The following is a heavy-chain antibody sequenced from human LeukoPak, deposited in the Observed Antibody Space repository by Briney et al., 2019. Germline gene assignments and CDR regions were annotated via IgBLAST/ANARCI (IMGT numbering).Heavy chain of an antibody. CDR1: GGTFSSYA. CDR3: ARDARIYDSSGYYYGVFDY. D-gene: IGHD3-22*01. Sequence: GASVKVSCKASGGTFSSYAISWVRQAPGQGLEWMGGIIPIFGTANYAQKSQGRVTITADESTSTAYMELSSLRSEDTAVYYCARDARIYDSSGYYYGVFDYWGQGTLVTVSS. V-gene: IGHV1-69*13. J-gene: IGHJ4*02. CDR2: IIPIFGTA.